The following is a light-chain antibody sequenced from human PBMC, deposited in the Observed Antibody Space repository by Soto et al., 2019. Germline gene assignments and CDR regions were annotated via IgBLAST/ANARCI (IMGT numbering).Light chain of an antibody. Sequence: ETVLTQSPATLSLSPGERATLSCRASQSVNSDLAWFQQKPGQAPRLLIYEISTGATGIPARFSGSGSGTDFTLTISSLEPEDFVVYYCQQRSNLITFGQGTRLEIK. CDR3: QQRSNLIT. CDR2: EIS. V-gene: IGKV3-11*01. CDR1: QSVNSD. J-gene: IGKJ5*01.